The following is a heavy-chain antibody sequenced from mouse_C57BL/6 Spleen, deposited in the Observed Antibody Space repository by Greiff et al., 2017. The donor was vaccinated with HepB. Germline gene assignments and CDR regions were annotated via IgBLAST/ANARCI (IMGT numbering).Heavy chain of an antibody. D-gene: IGHD3-3*01. CDR2: IDPETGGT. Sequence: QVQLQQSGAELVRPGASVTLSCKASGYTFTDYEMHWVKQTPVHGLEWIGAIDPETGGTAYNQKFKGKAILTADKSSSTAYMELRSLTSEDSAVYYCTSRDGGAFDYWGQGTTLTVSS. J-gene: IGHJ2*01. V-gene: IGHV1-15*01. CDR3: TSRDGGAFDY. CDR1: GYTFTDYE.